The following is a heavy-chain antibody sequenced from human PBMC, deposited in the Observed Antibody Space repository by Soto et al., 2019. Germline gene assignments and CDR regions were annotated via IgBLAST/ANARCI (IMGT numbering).Heavy chain of an antibody. D-gene: IGHD2-8*01. CDR1: GFTVSSNY. Sequence: EVQLLESGGGLVQPGGSLRLSCAASGFTVSSNYMSWFRQAPGKGLEWVSVIYSGGSTYYADSVKGRFTISRHNSKNTLDLQMNSLRAEDTAVYYCARVRGMLYRNYYMDVWGKGTTVTVSS. V-gene: IGHV3-53*04. CDR2: IYSGGST. J-gene: IGHJ6*03. CDR3: ARVRGMLYRNYYMDV.